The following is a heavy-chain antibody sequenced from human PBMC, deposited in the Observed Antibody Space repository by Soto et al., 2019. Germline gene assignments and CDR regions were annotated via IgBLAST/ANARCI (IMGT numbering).Heavy chain of an antibody. CDR1: GGSISSYY. CDR2: IYYSGST. D-gene: IGHD2-8*01. Sequence: SETLSLTCTVSGGSISSYYWSLIRQPPGKGLEWIGYIYYSGSTNYNPSLKSRVTISVDTSKNQFSLKLSSVTAADTAVYYCARDNGLGEFDYWGQGTLVTVSS. CDR3: ARDNGLGEFDY. V-gene: IGHV4-59*01. J-gene: IGHJ4*02.